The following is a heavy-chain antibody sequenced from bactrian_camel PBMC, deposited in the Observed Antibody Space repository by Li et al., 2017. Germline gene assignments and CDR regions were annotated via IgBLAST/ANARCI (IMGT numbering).Heavy chain of an antibody. Sequence: QVQLVESGGGLVQPGGSLRLSCTASGFTSGNYYIYWIRQASGKGLEWVSSIYSDGSNIYYGNSGKGRFTISRDNARNTVYLQMDNLNSDDTALYYCVGDAWTWWGQGTQVTVS. D-gene: IGHD1*01. J-gene: IGHJ4*01. CDR1: GFTSGNYY. CDR2: IYSDGSNI. V-gene: IGHV3S1*01. CDR3: VGDAWTW.